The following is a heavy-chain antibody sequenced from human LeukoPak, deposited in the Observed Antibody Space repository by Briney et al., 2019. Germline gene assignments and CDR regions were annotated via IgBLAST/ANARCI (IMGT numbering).Heavy chain of an antibody. CDR2: IYYSGST. J-gene: IGHJ5*02. V-gene: IGHV4-59*05. Sequence: SETLSLTCTVSGGSISSYYWSWIRQPPGKGLEWTGSIYYSGSTYYNPSLKSRVTISVDTSKNQFSLKLSSVTAADTAVYYCARADYYGSGSYSWFDPWGQGTLVTVSS. D-gene: IGHD3-10*01. CDR1: GGSISSYY. CDR3: ARADYYGSGSYSWFDP.